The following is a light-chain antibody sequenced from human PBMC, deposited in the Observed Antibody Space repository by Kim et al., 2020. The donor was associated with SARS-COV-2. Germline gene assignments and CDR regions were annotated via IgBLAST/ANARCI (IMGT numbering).Light chain of an antibody. CDR1: NLANKY. V-gene: IGLV3-1*01. Sequence: SVSPGQTASITCSGDNLANKYVCWYHQKAGQSPVLVMLQDARRPSGIPERFSGSNSGTTATLTISGTQALDEGDYYCQAWDNNIVVFGGGTKLTVL. CDR3: QAWDNNIVV. J-gene: IGLJ2*01. CDR2: QDA.